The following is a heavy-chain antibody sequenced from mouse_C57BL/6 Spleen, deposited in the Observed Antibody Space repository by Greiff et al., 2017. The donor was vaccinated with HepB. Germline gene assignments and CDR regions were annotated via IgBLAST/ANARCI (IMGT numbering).Heavy chain of an antibody. CDR1: GFTFNTYA. Sequence: EVKLMESGGGLVQPKGSLKLSCAASGFTFNTYAMHWVRQAPGKGLEWVARIRSKSSNYATYYADSVKDRFTISRDDSQSMLYLQMNNLKTEDTAMYYCVRAPIYYYGSSYDYAMDYWGQGTSVTVSS. J-gene: IGHJ4*01. V-gene: IGHV10-3*01. D-gene: IGHD1-1*01. CDR2: IRSKSSNYAT. CDR3: VRAPIYYYGSSYDYAMDY.